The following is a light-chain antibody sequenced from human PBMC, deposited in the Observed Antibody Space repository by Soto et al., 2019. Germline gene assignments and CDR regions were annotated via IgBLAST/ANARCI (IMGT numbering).Light chain of an antibody. CDR3: ETWDSNSKV. CDR2: LEGSGSY. J-gene: IGLJ3*02. V-gene: IGLV4-60*03. Sequence: QSVLTQSSSASASLGSSVKLTCTLSSGHSSYTIAWHQQLPGKAPRYLMKLEGSGSYNKGSGVPDRFSGSSSGADRYLTISNLQSEDEADYYCETWDSNSKVFGGGTKVTVL. CDR1: SGHSSYT.